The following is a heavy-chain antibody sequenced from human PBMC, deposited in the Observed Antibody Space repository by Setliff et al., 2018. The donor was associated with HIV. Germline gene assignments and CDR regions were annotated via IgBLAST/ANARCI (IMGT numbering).Heavy chain of an antibody. CDR1: GGSISSGGYY. D-gene: IGHD2-21*02. Sequence: TSETLSLTCTVSGGSISSGGYYYSWIRQHPVKGLEYIGHIHYSGNTYYNPSLKSRISISVDTSKNQFSLKLTSVTAADTAVYYCVRHDGTNCGGDCYLLGYFDLWGRGTLVTVSS. V-gene: IGHV4-31*03. CDR2: IHYSGNT. J-gene: IGHJ2*01. CDR3: VRHDGTNCGGDCYLLGYFDL.